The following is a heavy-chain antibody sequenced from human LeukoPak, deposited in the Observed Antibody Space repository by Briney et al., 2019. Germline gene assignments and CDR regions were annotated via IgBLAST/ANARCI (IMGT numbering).Heavy chain of an antibody. D-gene: IGHD1-26*01. J-gene: IGHJ6*03. V-gene: IGHV3-21*01. Sequence: GGSLRLSCAASGFTFSSYSMNWGRQAPGQGLDWVSSITIGSSYIYYADSVKGRFTISRDNAKSSLYLQMNSLRAEDTAVYYCAGDPYSGSGGAYYYYYMDVWGKGTTVTISS. CDR2: ITIGSSYI. CDR3: AGDPYSGSGGAYYYYYMDV. CDR1: GFTFSSYS.